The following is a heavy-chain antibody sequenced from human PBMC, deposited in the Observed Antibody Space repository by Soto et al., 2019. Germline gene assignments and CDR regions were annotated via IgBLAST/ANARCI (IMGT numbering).Heavy chain of an antibody. J-gene: IGHJ4*02. V-gene: IGHV3-48*02. Sequence: GSLRLSCAASGFIFSRYNMNWVRQAPGKGLEWVSFISSGGNTIYYADSVKGRFTISRDDAKNSLYLQMHSLRDEDSAVYYCARISEIYERYWGQGTLVTVSS. CDR2: ISSGGNTI. CDR1: GFIFSRYN. CDR3: ARISEIYERY. D-gene: IGHD1-26*01.